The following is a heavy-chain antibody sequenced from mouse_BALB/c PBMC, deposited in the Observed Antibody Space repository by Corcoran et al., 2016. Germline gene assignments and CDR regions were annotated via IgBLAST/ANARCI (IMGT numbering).Heavy chain of an antibody. J-gene: IGHJ4*01. CDR3: AREDFDAMDY. Sequence: EVQLQQSGPELVKPGASVKMSCKAPGYTFTDYYMKWVKQSHGKCLEWIGDINPNNGGTGYNQKFKGKATLTVDKSSSTAYMQLNSLTSEDSAVYYCAREDFDAMDYWGQGTSVTVSS. V-gene: IGHV1-26*01. CDR1: GYTFTDYY. CDR2: INPNNGGT.